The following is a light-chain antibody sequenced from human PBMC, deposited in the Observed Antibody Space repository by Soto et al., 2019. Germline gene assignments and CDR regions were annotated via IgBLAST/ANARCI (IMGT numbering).Light chain of an antibody. CDR2: GAS. Sequence: IVLTQPPGTLSLSPGERATLSCRASQSFSNNYLSWYQQKPGQAPRLLIYGASNRATGIPDRFSGSGSGTDFTLTISRLEPEDFAVYYCQQYGSSGTFGQGTKVDIK. V-gene: IGKV3-20*01. CDR1: QSFSNNY. CDR3: QQYGSSGT. J-gene: IGKJ1*01.